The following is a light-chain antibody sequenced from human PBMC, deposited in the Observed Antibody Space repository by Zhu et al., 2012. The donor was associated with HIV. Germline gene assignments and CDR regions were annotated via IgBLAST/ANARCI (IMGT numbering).Light chain of an antibody. V-gene: IGKV3-20*01. CDR2: GAS. CDR3: QQYGNSIT. CDR1: QPINSR. J-gene: IGKJ3*01. Sequence: IVLTQSPGPLSFSPGQSATLSCRASQPINSRLAWYQQRPGHAPRLLIYGASSRATGIPDRFSGSGSGTDFTLTIRRLEPEDFAVYYCQQYGNSITFGPGTRVDFK.